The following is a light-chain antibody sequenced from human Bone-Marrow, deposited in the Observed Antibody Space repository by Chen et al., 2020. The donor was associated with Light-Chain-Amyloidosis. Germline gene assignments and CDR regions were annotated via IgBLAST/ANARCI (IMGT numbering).Light chain of an antibody. CDR1: SSDVGHYNY. CDR2: DVS. Sequence: QSALTQPASVSGSPGQSITISCTGTSSDVGHYNYVSWYQQHPGKAPKILINDVSNRPSGVSNRFSGSKSGNTASLAISGLQAEDEADYYCAAWDDSLNGWVFGGGTKLTVL. J-gene: IGLJ3*02. CDR3: AAWDDSLNGWV. V-gene: IGLV2-14*03.